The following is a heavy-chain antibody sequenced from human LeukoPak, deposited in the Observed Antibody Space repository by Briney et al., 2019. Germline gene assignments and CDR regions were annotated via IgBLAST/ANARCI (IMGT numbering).Heavy chain of an antibody. V-gene: IGHV4-34*01. CDR1: GGSFSGYY. J-gene: IGHJ5*02. CDR3: ARKVTYYYGSGSPRHGGWFDP. CDR2: INHSGST. Sequence: SETLSLTCAVYGGSFSGYYWSWIRQPPGKGLEWIGEINHSGSTNYNPSLKSRVTISVDTSKNQFSLKLSSVTAADTAVYYCARKVTYYYGSGSPRHGGWFDPWGQGTLVTVSS. D-gene: IGHD3-10*01.